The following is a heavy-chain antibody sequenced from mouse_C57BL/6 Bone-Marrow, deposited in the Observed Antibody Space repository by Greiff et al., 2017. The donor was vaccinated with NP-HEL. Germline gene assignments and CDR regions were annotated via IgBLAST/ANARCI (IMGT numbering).Heavy chain of an antibody. CDR3: ASGDYGSSGGFAY. D-gene: IGHD1-1*01. CDR2: IWGVGST. J-gene: IGHJ3*01. Sequence: QVQLQQSGPGLVAPSQSLSITCTVSGFSLTSYGVDWVRQSPGKGLEWLGVIWGVGSTNYNSALKSRLSISKDNSKSQVFLKMNSLQTDDTAMYYCASGDYGSSGGFAYWGQGTLVTVSA. V-gene: IGHV2-6*01. CDR1: GFSLTSYG.